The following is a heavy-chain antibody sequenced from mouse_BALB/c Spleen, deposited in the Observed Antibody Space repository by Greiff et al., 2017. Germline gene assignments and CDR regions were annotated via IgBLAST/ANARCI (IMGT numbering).Heavy chain of an antibody. CDR2: ISDGGSYT. J-gene: IGHJ4*01. CDR3: PRDEVDYGGSDY. CDR1: GFTFSDYY. D-gene: IGHD2-4*01. V-gene: IGHV5-4*02. Sequence: EVKVVESGGGLVKPGGSLKLSCAASGFTFSDYYMYWVRQTPEKRLEWVATISDGGSYTYYPDSVKGRFTISRDNAKNNLYLQMSSLKSEDTAMYYCPRDEVDYGGSDYWGQGTSVTVSS.